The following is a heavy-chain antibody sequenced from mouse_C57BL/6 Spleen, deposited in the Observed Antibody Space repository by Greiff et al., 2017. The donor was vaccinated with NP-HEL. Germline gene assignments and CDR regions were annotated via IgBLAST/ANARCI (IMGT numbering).Heavy chain of an antibody. V-gene: IGHV1-54*01. CDR3: ARYGSSSFAY. J-gene: IGHJ3*01. D-gene: IGHD1-1*01. CDR2: INPGSGGT. Sequence: QVQLKQSGAELVRPGTSVKVSCKASGYAFTNYLIEWVKQRPGQGLEWIGVINPGSGGTNYNEKCKGKATLTADKSSSTAYMQLSSLTSEDSAVYFGARYGSSSFAYWGQGTLVTVSA. CDR1: GYAFTNYL.